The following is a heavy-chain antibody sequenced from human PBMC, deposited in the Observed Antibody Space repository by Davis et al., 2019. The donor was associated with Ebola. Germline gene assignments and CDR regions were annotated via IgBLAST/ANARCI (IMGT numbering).Heavy chain of an antibody. Sequence: SETLSLTCTVSAGSISSRCYYWSWIRQHPGKGLACIGYIYYSWSTYYNPSLHSRVTISVATSKNQFSPKLSSVTAADTAVYYCARQGPSRVTAIFNWFDPWGQGTLVTVSS. CDR3: ARQGPSRVTAIFNWFDP. J-gene: IGHJ5*02. V-gene: IGHV4-39*01. CDR1: AGSISSRCYY. CDR2: IYYSWST. D-gene: IGHD2-21*02.